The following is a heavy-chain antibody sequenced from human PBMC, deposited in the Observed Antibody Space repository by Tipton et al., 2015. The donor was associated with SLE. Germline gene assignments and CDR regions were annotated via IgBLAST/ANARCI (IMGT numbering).Heavy chain of an antibody. CDR1: GYTFTSYG. CDR3: ARDGVGATGMDY. J-gene: IGHJ4*02. Sequence: QVQLVQSGAEVKKPGASVKVSCKASGYTFTSYGISWVRQAPGKGLEWMGGFDPEDGETIYAQKFQGRVTMTEDTSTDTAYMELSSLRSEDTAVYYCARDGVGATGMDYWGQGTLVTVSS. V-gene: IGHV1-24*01. D-gene: IGHD1-26*01. CDR2: FDPEDGET.